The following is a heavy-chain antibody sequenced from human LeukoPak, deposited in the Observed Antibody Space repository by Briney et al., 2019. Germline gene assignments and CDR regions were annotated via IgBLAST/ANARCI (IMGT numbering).Heavy chain of an antibody. CDR1: GFILNNHA. V-gene: IGHV3-23*01. Sequence: GGSLRLSCAASGFILNNHAMTWVRQAPGKGLQWISVISGSGRTIEYEDSVKGRFTISRDNSKTTVSLQMNNLRVEDTAIYYCAKNVMVKRYIDYWGQGTPVTVSS. CDR2: ISGSGRTI. J-gene: IGHJ4*02. D-gene: IGHD5-18*01. CDR3: AKNVMVKRYIDY.